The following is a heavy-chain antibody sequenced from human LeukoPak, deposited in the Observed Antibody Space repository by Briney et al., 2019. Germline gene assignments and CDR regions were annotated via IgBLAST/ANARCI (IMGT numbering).Heavy chain of an antibody. D-gene: IGHD3-16*02. CDR2: ISASGGST. CDR1: GFTFSIYA. V-gene: IGHV3-23*01. J-gene: IGHJ5*02. Sequence: GGSLRLSCAASGFTFSIYAMTWVRQAPGKGLEWVSVISASGGSTYYTDSVKGRVTISRDNSKNTLYLQMNSLRAEDTAVYYCATAPDYDYVWGSYRRRNWFDPWGQGTLVTVSS. CDR3: ATAPDYDYVWGSYRRRNWFDP.